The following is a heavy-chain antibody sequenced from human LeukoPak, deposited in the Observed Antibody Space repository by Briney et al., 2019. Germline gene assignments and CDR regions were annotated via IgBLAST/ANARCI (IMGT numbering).Heavy chain of an antibody. D-gene: IGHD3-3*01. Sequence: GGPLRLSCAASGFTFSSSWMHWVRQAPGKGLVWVSRINSDGSSTNYADSVKGRFTISRDNAQNTLYLQMNSLRAEDTAVYYCAREGRGGYYGFDYRGQGTLVTVSS. J-gene: IGHJ4*02. CDR2: INSDGSST. CDR3: AREGRGGYYGFDY. CDR1: GFTFSSSW. V-gene: IGHV3-74*01.